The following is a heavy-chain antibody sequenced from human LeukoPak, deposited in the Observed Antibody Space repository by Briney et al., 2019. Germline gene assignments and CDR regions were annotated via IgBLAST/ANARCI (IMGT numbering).Heavy chain of an antibody. J-gene: IGHJ4*02. CDR1: GGSISSSSYY. V-gene: IGHV4-39*01. CDR2: IYYSGST. CDR3: ARTNYYFDY. Sequence: SETLSLTCTVSGGSISSSSYYWGWIRQPPGKGLEWIGSIYYSGSTYYNPSLKSRVTISVDTSKNQFSLKLSSVTAADTAVYYCARTNYYFDYWGQGTLVTVSS.